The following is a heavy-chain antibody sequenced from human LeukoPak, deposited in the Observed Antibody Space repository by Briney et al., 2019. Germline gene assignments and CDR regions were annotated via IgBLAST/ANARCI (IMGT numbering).Heavy chain of an antibody. Sequence: PGGSLILSCAAPGFPFSNYAMNWVRQAPGKGLEWVSSISESGDKTDYADSVRGRFTISRDNSQNTLYLQMNSLRVEDTALYYCAKQWVDCWGQGTLVTVSS. CDR2: ISESGDKT. CDR1: GFPFSNYA. J-gene: IGHJ4*02. V-gene: IGHV3-23*01. CDR3: AKQWVDC. D-gene: IGHD1-26*01.